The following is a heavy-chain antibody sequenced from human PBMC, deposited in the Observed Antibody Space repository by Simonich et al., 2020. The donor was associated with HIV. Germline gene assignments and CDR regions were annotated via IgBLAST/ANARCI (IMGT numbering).Heavy chain of an antibody. V-gene: IGHV4-39*07. D-gene: IGHD3-9*01. J-gene: IGHJ6*03. CDR2: IYYSGRT. CDR3: ARRRILTTYYFRDYYYYMDV. CDR1: GGSISSSSYY. Sequence: QLQLQESGPRLVKPSETLSLTCTVSGGSISSSSYYWGWIRQPPGKGLEWIGIIYYSGRTYYTPPLKVRVTISVDTSKNQFSLRLSSVTAADTAVYYCARRRILTTYYFRDYYYYMDVWGEGTTVTVSS.